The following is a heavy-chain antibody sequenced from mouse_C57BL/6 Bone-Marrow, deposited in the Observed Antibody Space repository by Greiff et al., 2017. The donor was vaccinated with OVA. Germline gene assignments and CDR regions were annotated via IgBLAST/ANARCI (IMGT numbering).Heavy chain of an antibody. CDR2: IYPGSGST. Sequence: QVHVKQPGAELVKPGASVKMSCKASGYTFTSYWITWVKQRPGQGLEWIGDIYPGSGSTNYNEKFKSKATLTVDTSSSTAYLQLSSLTSEDSAVYYCARSYDYHFDYWGQGTTLTVSS. CDR3: ARSYDYHFDY. V-gene: IGHV1-55*01. D-gene: IGHD2-4*01. CDR1: GYTFTSYW. J-gene: IGHJ2*01.